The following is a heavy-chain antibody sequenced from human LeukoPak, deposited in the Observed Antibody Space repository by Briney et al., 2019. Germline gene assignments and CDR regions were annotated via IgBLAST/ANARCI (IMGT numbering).Heavy chain of an antibody. J-gene: IGHJ4*02. CDR2: IIPLFGPA. D-gene: IGHD6-19*01. Sequence: SSVKVSFRASGGTFTSYAITWVRQAPGQGLEWMGRIIPLFGPAYYAQNFQGIVTITTDESETTAYMELSGLRSEDTAVYYCARARGSGWYPLRYWGQGTRVTVSS. CDR3: ARARGSGWYPLRY. V-gene: IGHV1-69*05. CDR1: GGTFTSYA.